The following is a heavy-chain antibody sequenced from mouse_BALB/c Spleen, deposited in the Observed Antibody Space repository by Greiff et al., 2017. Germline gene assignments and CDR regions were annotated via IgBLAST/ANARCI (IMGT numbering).Heavy chain of an antibody. J-gene: IGHJ3*01. Sequence: EVKVVESGGGLVQPGGSLRLSCATSGFTFTDYYMSWVRQPPGKALEWLGFIRNKANGYTTEYSASVKGRFTISRDNSQSILYLQMNTLRAEDSATYYCARDRDGTDYWGQGTLVTVSA. CDR2: IRNKANGYTT. CDR3: ARDRDGTDY. CDR1: GFTFTDYY. V-gene: IGHV7-3*02. D-gene: IGHD4-1*01.